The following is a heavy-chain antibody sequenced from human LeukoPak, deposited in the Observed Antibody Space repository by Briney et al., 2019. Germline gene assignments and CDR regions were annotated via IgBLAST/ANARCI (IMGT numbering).Heavy chain of an antibody. CDR3: ARERRGYSLFWFDP. CDR2: INHSGST. CDR1: GGSFSGYY. J-gene: IGHJ5*02. D-gene: IGHD5-18*01. V-gene: IGHV4-34*01. Sequence: PSETLSLTCAVYGGSFSGYYWSWIRQPPGKGLEWIGEINHSGSTNYNPSLKSRVTISVDTSKNQFSLKLSSVTAADTAVYYCARERRGYSLFWFDPWGQGTLVTVSS.